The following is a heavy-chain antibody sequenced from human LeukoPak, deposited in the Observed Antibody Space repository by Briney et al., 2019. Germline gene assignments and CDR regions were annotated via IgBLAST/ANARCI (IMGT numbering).Heavy chain of an antibody. CDR3: ARLPHNYYDSSGYLDAFDI. D-gene: IGHD3-22*01. CDR2: IYTSGST. CDR1: GGSISSYY. V-gene: IGHV4-4*07. J-gene: IGHJ3*02. Sequence: PSETLSLTCTVSGGSISSYYWSWIRQPAGKGLEWIGRIYTSGSTNYNPSLKSRVTMSVDTSKNQFSLKLSSVTAADTAVYYCARLPHNYYDSSGYLDAFDIWGQGTMDTVSS.